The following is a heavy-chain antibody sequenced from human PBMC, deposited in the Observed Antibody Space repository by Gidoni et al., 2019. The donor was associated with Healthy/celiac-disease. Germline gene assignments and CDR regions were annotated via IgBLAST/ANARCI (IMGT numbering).Heavy chain of an antibody. V-gene: IGHV3-30-3*01. CDR2: ISYDGSNK. D-gene: IGHD3-10*01. CDR3: ARDGKYGSGSYYRMGFDY. Sequence: QVQLVESGGGVVQPGRSLRLSCAASGFTFRSYAMHWVRQAPGKGLEWVAVISYDGSNKYYADSVKGRFTISRDNSKNTLYLQMYSLRAEDTAVYYCARDGKYGSGSYYRMGFDYWGQGTLVTVSS. CDR1: GFTFRSYA. J-gene: IGHJ4*02.